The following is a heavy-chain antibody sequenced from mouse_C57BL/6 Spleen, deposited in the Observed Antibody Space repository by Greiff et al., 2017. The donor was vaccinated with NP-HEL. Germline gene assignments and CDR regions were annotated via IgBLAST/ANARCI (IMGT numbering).Heavy chain of an antibody. CDR3: AIYDYDGFAY. V-gene: IGHV2-2*01. J-gene: IGHJ3*01. D-gene: IGHD2-4*01. CDR2: IWRGGST. CDR1: GFSLTSYG. Sequence: VQLQQSGPGLVQPSQSLSITCTVSGFSLTSYGVHWVRQSPGKGLEWLGVIWRGGSTDYNAAFISRLSISKDNSKSQVFFKMNSLQADDTAIYYCAIYDYDGFAYWGQGTLVTVSA.